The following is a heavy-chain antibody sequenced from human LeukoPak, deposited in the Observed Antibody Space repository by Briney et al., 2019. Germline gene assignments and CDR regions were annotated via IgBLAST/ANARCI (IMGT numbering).Heavy chain of an antibody. J-gene: IGHJ6*04. Sequence: GGSLRLSCAASGFTFSSYDMHWVRHATGKGLEWVSAIGTAGDPYYPGSVKGRFTISRENAKNSLYLQMNSLRAGDTAVYYCARGGYCSGGSCYDYYYYGMDVWGKGTTVTVSS. CDR2: IGTAGDP. CDR3: ARGGYCSGGSCYDYYYYGMDV. CDR1: GFTFSSYD. V-gene: IGHV3-13*05. D-gene: IGHD2-15*01.